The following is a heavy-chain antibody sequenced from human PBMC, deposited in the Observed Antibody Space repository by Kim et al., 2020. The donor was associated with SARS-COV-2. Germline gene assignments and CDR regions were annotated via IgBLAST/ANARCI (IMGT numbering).Heavy chain of an antibody. CDR3: ARAFMLWFGGLLSPNWFDP. CDR1: GYTFTSYG. D-gene: IGHD3-10*01. Sequence: ASVKVSCKASGYTFTSYGISWVRQAPGQGLEWMGWISAYNGNTNYAQKLQGRVTMTTDTSTSTAYMELRSLRSDDTAVYYCARAFMLWFGGLLSPNWFDPWGPGTLVTVSS. CDR2: ISAYNGNT. V-gene: IGHV1-18*01. J-gene: IGHJ5*02.